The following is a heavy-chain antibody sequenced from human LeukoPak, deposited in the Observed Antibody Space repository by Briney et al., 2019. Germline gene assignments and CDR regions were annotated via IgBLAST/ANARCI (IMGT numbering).Heavy chain of an antibody. D-gene: IGHD2-21*02. J-gene: IGHJ4*02. CDR1: GVSISSGGYS. V-gene: IGHV4-30-2*01. CDR2: IYHSGST. CDR3: ASSGYCGGDCYFDY. Sequence: SETLSLTCAVSGVSISSGGYSWSWIRQPPGKGLEWIGYIYHSGSTYYNPSFKSRVTISVDRSKNQFSLKLSSVTAADTAVYYCASSGYCGGDCYFDYWGQGTLVTVSS.